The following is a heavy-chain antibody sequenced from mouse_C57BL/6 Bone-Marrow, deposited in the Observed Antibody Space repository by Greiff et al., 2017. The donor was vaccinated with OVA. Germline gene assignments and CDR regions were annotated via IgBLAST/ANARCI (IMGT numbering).Heavy chain of an antibody. CDR3: ARERSNWGYWYFDV. D-gene: IGHD4-1*01. V-gene: IGHV2-2*01. J-gene: IGHJ1*03. CDR1: GFSLTSYG. Sequence: QVQLKESGPGLVQPSQSLSITCTVSGFSLTSYGVHWVRQSPGTGLEWLGVIWSGGSTDYNAAFISSLSISKDNSKSQVFFKMNSLQADDTAIYYCARERSNWGYWYFDVWGTGTTVTVSS. CDR2: IWSGGST.